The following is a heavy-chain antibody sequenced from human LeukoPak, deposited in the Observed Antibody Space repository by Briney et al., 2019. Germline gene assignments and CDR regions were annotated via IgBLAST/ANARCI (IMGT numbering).Heavy chain of an antibody. D-gene: IGHD6-25*01. CDR1: GFRFNTYW. Sequence: GGSLRLSCAASGFRFNTYWMSWVRQAPGKGLEWVSVIYSGGSTYYADSVKGRFTISRDNSKNTLYLQMNSLRAEDTAVYYCAHAKAVAAPFDYWGQGTLVTVSS. CDR2: IYSGGST. CDR3: AHAKAVAAPFDY. J-gene: IGHJ4*02. V-gene: IGHV3-53*01.